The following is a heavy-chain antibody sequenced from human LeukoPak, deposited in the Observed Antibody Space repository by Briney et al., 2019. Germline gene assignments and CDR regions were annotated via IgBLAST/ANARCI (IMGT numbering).Heavy chain of an antibody. J-gene: IGHJ4*02. D-gene: IGHD7-27*01. CDR2: IKQDGSEK. V-gene: IGHV3-7*01. CDR1: GFSLSNYW. Sequence: GGSLRLSCAASGFSLSNYWMNWGRQAPGKGLEWVANIKQDGSEKNYVDSVRGRFTISRDNAKNSLIPQMNTLRDEDTAVYYCARGVWAPFDYWGQGTLVTVSS. CDR3: ARGVWAPFDY.